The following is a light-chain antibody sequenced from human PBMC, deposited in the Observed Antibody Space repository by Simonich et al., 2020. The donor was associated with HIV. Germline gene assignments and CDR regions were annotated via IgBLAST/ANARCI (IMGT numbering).Light chain of an antibody. CDR1: QSVLYSSNSKNY. Sequence: DIVMTQSPESLAVSLGERATINCKSTQSVLYSSNSKNYVAWYQQKPGQPPKLLIYWAATRQSGVPDRFSGTGSGTDFTLTISSLQAEDVAVYYCQQYYAAPITFGQGTRLEI. V-gene: IGKV4-1*01. J-gene: IGKJ5*01. CDR2: WAA. CDR3: QQYYAAPIT.